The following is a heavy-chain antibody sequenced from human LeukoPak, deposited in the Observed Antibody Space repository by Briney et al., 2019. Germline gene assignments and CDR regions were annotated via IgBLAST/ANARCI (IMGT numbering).Heavy chain of an antibody. CDR1: GFTFSSYA. Sequence: PGGSLRLSCAASGFTFSSYAMHWVRQAPGKGLEWVAVISYDGSNKYYADSVKGRFTISRDNSKNTLYLQMNSLRAEDTAVYYCARDGGDIVVVPAAIFAFDIWGHGTMVTVSS. J-gene: IGHJ3*02. V-gene: IGHV3-30-3*01. CDR3: ARDGGDIVVVPAAIFAFDI. CDR2: ISYDGSNK. D-gene: IGHD2-2*01.